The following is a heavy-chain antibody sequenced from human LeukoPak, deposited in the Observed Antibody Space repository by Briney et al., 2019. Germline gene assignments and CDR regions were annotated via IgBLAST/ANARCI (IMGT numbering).Heavy chain of an antibody. J-gene: IGHJ4*02. Sequence: GGSLRLSCAASGFTFYDYTMHWVRQAPGKGVEWVSLISWDGGSTYYADSVKSPFTISRDHSNISLYLQINSLRTEYPALYFCAKDHYYGSGSYSRWVYFDYWGQGTLVTVSS. CDR3: AKDHYYGSGSYSRWVYFDY. CDR1: GFTFYDYT. D-gene: IGHD3-10*01. V-gene: IGHV3-43*01. CDR2: ISWDGGST.